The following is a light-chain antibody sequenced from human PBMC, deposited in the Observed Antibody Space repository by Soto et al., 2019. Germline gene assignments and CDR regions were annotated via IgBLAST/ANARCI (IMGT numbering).Light chain of an antibody. J-gene: IGKJ1*01. CDR1: QTIRVY. CDR2: GAT. CDR3: QQSYNSAWT. V-gene: IGKV1-39*01. Sequence: DIQMTQFPSSLSASVGDRVTITCRSSQTIRVYLNWYQHRPGKAPTVLIYGATKLQSVVSPRFSASVSGTEYTLTINNLQPEDIATYFCQQSYNSAWTFGQGTRV.